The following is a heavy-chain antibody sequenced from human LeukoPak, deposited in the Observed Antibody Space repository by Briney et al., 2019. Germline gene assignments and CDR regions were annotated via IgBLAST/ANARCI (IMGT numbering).Heavy chain of an antibody. J-gene: IGHJ5*02. Sequence: PSETLSLTCTVSGGSISSYYWSWIRQPPGKGLEWIGYIYYSGSTNYNPSLKSRVTISVDTSKNQFSLKLTSVTAADTAVFYCARESGYYDVLTGYYNQNWFDPWGQGTLVTVSS. D-gene: IGHD3-9*01. CDR2: IYYSGST. V-gene: IGHV4-59*12. CDR3: ARESGYYDVLTGYYNQNWFDP. CDR1: GGSISSYY.